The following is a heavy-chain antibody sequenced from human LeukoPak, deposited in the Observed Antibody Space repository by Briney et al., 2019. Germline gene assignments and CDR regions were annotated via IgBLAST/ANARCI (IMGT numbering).Heavy chain of an antibody. CDR3: ARVPDITARPCDT. CDR2: ISHTGLT. CDR1: GGSFSGYY. Sequence: SETLSLTCAVYGGSFSGYYWTLIRQTPGKGLEGVGEISHTGLTGSNPSLKSRVTIFVDPSKKQFSLRMTSVTAADTGVYYCARVPDITARPCDTWGPGTLVTVSS. D-gene: IGHD1-1*01. V-gene: IGHV4-34*01. J-gene: IGHJ5*02.